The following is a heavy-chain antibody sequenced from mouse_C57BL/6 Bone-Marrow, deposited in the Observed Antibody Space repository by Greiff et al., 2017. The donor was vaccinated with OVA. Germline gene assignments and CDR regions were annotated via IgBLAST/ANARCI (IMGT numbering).Heavy chain of an antibody. CDR2: IHPNSGST. J-gene: IGHJ4*01. Sequence: QVQLQQPGAELVKPGASVKLSCKASGYTFTSYWMHWVKQRPGQGLEWIGMIHPNSGSTNYNEKFKSKATLTVDKSSSTAYMQLSSLTSEDSAVYYCARRPRDYDDAMDYWGQGTSVTVSS. CDR3: ARRPRDYDDAMDY. D-gene: IGHD2-4*01. CDR1: GYTFTSYW. V-gene: IGHV1-64*01.